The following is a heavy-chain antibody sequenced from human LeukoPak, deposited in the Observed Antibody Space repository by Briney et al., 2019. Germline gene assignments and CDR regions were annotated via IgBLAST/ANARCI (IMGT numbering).Heavy chain of an antibody. CDR1: GYTFNSYG. CDR2: ISAYNGNT. CDR3: AREKGPLLWFGERKNRGFDY. J-gene: IGHJ4*02. V-gene: IGHV1-18*01. D-gene: IGHD3-10*01. Sequence: GASVKVSCKTSGYTFNSYGISWVRQAPGQGLEWMGWISAYNGNTNYAQKLQGRVTMTTDTSTSTAYMELRSLRSDDTAVYYCAREKGPLLWFGERKNRGFDYWGQGTLVTVSS.